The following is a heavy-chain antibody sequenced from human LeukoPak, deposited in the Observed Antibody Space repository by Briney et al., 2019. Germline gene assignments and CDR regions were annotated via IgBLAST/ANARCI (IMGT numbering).Heavy chain of an antibody. CDR2: IYYSGST. J-gene: IGHJ4*02. D-gene: IGHD6-13*01. Sequence: SETLSLTCTVSGGSISSYYWSWIRQPPGKGLEWIGYIYYSGSTSYNPSLKSRVTISVDTSKNQFSLKLSSVTAADTAVYYCARTPTKIAAPDYWGQGTLVTVSS. CDR3: ARTPTKIAAPDY. CDR1: GGSISSYY. V-gene: IGHV4-59*01.